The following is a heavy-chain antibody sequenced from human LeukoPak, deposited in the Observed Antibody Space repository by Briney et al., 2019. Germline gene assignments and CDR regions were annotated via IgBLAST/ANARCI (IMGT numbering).Heavy chain of an antibody. D-gene: IGHD5-18*01. V-gene: IGHV3-11*03. Sequence: GGSLRLSCAASGFTFSDYYMSWIRQAPGKGLEWVSYISSSSSYINYADSVKGRFTISRDNAKNSLYLQMNSLRAEDTAVYYCARPGYSEVWFDPWGQGTLVTVSP. CDR3: ARPGYSEVWFDP. CDR2: ISSSSSYI. CDR1: GFTFSDYY. J-gene: IGHJ5*02.